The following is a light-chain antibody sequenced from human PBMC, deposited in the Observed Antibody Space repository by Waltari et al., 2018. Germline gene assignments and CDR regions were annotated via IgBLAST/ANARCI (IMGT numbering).Light chain of an antibody. Sequence: QSVLTQPPSASGTPGQRVTISCSGRPFHIGSNTVSWFQQVPNMAPQLLISSTNQRPSGVPERFSGSKSGTSASLAISGLQSDDEADYYCAAWDDRLHGYVFGPGTRVTV. CDR3: AAWDDRLHGYV. CDR2: STN. J-gene: IGLJ1*01. V-gene: IGLV1-44*01. CDR1: PFHIGSNT.